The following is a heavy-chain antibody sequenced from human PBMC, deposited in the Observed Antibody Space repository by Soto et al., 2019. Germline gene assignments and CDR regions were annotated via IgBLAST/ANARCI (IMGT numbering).Heavy chain of an antibody. Sequence: GGSLRLSCAASGFTFSSYAMSWVRQAPGKGLEWVSAISGSGGSTYYADSVKGRFTISRDNSKNTLYLQMNSLRAEDTAVYYCAKAWDIVVVVAATHYWGQGTLVTVSS. J-gene: IGHJ4*02. V-gene: IGHV3-23*01. CDR2: ISGSGGST. CDR1: GFTFSSYA. D-gene: IGHD2-15*01. CDR3: AKAWDIVVVVAATHY.